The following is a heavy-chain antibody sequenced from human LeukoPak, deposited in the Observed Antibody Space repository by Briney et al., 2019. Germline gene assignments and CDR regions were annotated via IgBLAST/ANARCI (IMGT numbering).Heavy chain of an antibody. D-gene: IGHD6-13*01. CDR2: TYYRSKWYN. J-gene: IGHJ3*01. Sequence: SQTLSLTCAIAGDSFSSNRAAWNWIRQSPSRGLEWLGRTYYRSKWYNDYAVSVKSRMTINPDTSKNQFSLLVNSVTPEDTAVYYCAGGSAAGTAFKLWGQGTMVTVSP. CDR1: GDSFSSNRAA. CDR3: AGGSAAGTAFKL. V-gene: IGHV6-1*01.